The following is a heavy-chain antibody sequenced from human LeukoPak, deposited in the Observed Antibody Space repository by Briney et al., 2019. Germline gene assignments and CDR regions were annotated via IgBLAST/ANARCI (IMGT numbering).Heavy chain of an antibody. CDR3: ARGSITIFGPDWYYYMDV. CDR1: GFTFSSYA. Sequence: PGGSPRLSCAASGFTFSSYAMSWVRQAPGKGLEWVSTISGSGGSTYYADSVKGRFTISRDNSKNTLYLQMNSLRAEDTAVYYCARGSITIFGPDWYYYMDVWGKGTTVTVSS. CDR2: ISGSGGST. D-gene: IGHD3-3*01. J-gene: IGHJ6*03. V-gene: IGHV3-23*01.